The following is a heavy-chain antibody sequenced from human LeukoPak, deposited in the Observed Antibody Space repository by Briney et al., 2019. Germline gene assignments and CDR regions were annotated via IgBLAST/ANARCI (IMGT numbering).Heavy chain of an antibody. Sequence: ASVKVSCKTSGYTFTGYYIHWVRQAPGQGLEWMGWINPNSGGTNYAQKFQGRVTMTRDKSISTAYMELSRLRSDDTAVYYCARGDDYGDYTGYYWGQGTLVTVSS. CDR1: GYTFTGYY. D-gene: IGHD4-17*01. J-gene: IGHJ4*02. CDR3: ARGDDYGDYTGYY. CDR2: INPNSGGT. V-gene: IGHV1-2*02.